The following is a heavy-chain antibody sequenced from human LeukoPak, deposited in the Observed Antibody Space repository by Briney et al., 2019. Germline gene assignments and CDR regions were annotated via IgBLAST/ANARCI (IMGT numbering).Heavy chain of an antibody. Sequence: PGGSLRLSCAASGFTVSSNYMSWVRQAPGKGLEWVSVIYSGGSTYYADSVKGRFTISRHNSKNTLYLQMNSLRAEDTAVYYCARAYTGRDGYNWPYDYWGQGTLVTVSS. D-gene: IGHD5-24*01. CDR2: IYSGGST. V-gene: IGHV3-53*04. CDR1: GFTVSSNY. CDR3: ARAYTGRDGYNWPYDY. J-gene: IGHJ4*02.